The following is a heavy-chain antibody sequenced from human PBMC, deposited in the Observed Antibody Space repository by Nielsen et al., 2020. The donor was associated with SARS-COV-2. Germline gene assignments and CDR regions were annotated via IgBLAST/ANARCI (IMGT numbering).Heavy chain of an antibody. CDR3: TRRVAGGTMDV. D-gene: IGHD6-19*01. J-gene: IGHJ6*02. CDR1: GFTFSNYG. Sequence: GESLKISCAASGFTFSNYGMHWVRQAPGKGLEWVAFIRYDGSRQYYADSVKGRFTISRDNSKNTLYLQINSLGADDTAIYYCTRRVAGGTMDVWGQGTTVTVSS. CDR2: IRYDGSRQ. V-gene: IGHV3-30*02.